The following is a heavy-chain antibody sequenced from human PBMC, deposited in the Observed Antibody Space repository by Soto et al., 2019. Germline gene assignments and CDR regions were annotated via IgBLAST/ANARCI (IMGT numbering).Heavy chain of an antibody. CDR2: VSVPSGDT. CDR3: ARTCRSGGSCYLEY. CDR1: GYSFSSFG. D-gene: IGHD2-15*01. V-gene: IGHV1-18*01. Sequence: QVQLVQSGAEVKEPGASVKVSCKASGYSFSSFGISWVRQAPGQGLEWVGWVSVPSGDTSSAQNFQGRVTVTTDTSTSTAYLEVGSLRSDDTAVYYCARTCRSGGSCYLEYWGAGTLVTVSS. J-gene: IGHJ4*02.